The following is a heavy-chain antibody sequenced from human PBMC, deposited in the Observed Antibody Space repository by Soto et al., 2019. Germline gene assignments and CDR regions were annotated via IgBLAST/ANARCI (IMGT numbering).Heavy chain of an antibody. CDR3: ARHLTGDLGRGMDV. CDR1: GYSFTRYW. D-gene: IGHD7-27*01. CDR2: VFPDDSDV. V-gene: IGHV5-51*01. Sequence: EVQLVQSGAEVKKPGESLKISCEGSGYSFTRYWIGWVRQMPGKGLELMGIVFPDDSDVRYSPSFQGQVTISADKSINTAYLQWGALKASDTAMYYCARHLTGDLGRGMDVWGQGTTVTVSS. J-gene: IGHJ6*02.